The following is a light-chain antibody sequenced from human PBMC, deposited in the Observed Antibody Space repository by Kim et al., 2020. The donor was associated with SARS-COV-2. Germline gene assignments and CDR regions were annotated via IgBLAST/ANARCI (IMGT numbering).Light chain of an antibody. V-gene: IGLV6-57*03. J-gene: IGLJ3*02. CDR1: SGSIASNY. CDR2: EDN. Sequence: KTLTISCTRSSGSIASNYVQWYQQRPGSAPTTVIYEDNQRPSGVPDRFSGSIDSSSNSASLTISGLKTEDEADYYCQSYDSSNYWVFGGGTKLTVL. CDR3: QSYDSSNYWV.